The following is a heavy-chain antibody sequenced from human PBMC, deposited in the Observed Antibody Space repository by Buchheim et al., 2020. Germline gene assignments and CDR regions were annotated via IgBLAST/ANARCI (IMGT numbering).Heavy chain of an antibody. D-gene: IGHD6-13*01. J-gene: IGHJ6*03. Sequence: EVQLLESGGGLVQPGGSLRLSCAASGFTFSSYAMSWVRQAPGKGLEWVSAISGSGGSTYYADSVKGRFTISRDNSQKPLYLQMNSLRAEDTAVYYCAKFRGHSSYFDYYYMDVWGKGTT. V-gene: IGHV3-23*01. CDR2: ISGSGGST. CDR3: AKFRGHSSYFDYYYMDV. CDR1: GFTFSSYA.